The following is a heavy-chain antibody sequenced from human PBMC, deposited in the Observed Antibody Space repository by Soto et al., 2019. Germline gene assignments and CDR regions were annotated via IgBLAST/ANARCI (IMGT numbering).Heavy chain of an antibody. Sequence: GGPLRPSCAASGFTFSSYAMTWVRQAPEKGMEWVSTNSGSGGSTYYATSVKSRFTISRDNSQNTLYLQMNTLRAEDTAVYYCAKDMVRDDITIFGVVDPPGYWGQGTLVTVSS. V-gene: IGHV3-23*01. J-gene: IGHJ4*02. CDR3: AKDMVRDDITIFGVVDPPGY. CDR2: NSGSGGST. CDR1: GFTFSSYA. D-gene: IGHD3-3*01.